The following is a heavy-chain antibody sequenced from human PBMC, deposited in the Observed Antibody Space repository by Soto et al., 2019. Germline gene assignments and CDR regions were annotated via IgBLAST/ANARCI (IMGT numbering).Heavy chain of an antibody. Sequence: EVQLVEYGVGLVKPGGPLRLSCAASGFNFSSYSMNWVRQAPGKGLEWVSSISRSSSNIYYVDSVKGRFTISRDNAKNSLYLQMNSLRAEDTAVYYCARDLKVAAAGTGYYYYGMDVWGQGTTVTVSS. CDR1: GFNFSSYS. V-gene: IGHV3-21*01. J-gene: IGHJ6*02. D-gene: IGHD6-13*01. CDR2: ISRSSSNI. CDR3: ARDLKVAAAGTGYYYYGMDV.